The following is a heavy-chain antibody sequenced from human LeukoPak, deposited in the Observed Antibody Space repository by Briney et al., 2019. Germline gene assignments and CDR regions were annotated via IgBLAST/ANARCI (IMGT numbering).Heavy chain of an antibody. D-gene: IGHD3-22*01. CDR3: ARDRHYYYDSSGYISIPFDY. Sequence: ASVKVSCKASGYTFTSYGISWVRQAPGQGLEWTGWISAYNGNTNYAQKLQGRVTMTTDTSTSTAYMELRSLRSDDTAVYYCARDRHYYYDSSGYISIPFDYWGQGTLVTVSS. CDR1: GYTFTSYG. V-gene: IGHV1-18*01. CDR2: ISAYNGNT. J-gene: IGHJ4*02.